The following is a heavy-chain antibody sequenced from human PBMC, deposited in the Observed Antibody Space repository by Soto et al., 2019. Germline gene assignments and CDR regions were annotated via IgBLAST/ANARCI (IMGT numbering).Heavy chain of an antibody. Sequence: PSETLSLTCTVSSGSISSYYWSWIRQPPGKGLEWIGYIYYSGSTKYNPSLKSRVTISVDTSKNRFSLRLSSVTAADTAVYYCARVWGGAFDFWGQGTMVTVS. CDR2: IYYSGST. V-gene: IGHV4-59*01. D-gene: IGHD3-10*01. CDR3: ARVWGGAFDF. CDR1: SGSISSYY. J-gene: IGHJ3*01.